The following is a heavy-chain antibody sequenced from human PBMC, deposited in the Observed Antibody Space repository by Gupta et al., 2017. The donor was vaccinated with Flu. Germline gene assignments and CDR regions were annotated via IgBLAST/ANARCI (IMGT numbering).Heavy chain of an antibody. V-gene: IGHV3-21*01. CDR3: ARAGDGTVAGTFDY. CDR1: GFTFSTYG. Sequence: EVQLVESGGGLVKPGGSLRLSCAASGFTFSTYGMNWVRQAPGKGLEWVSSISSSSSYIYYADSVKGRFTISRHNAKNSLYLQINRLRAEETAVYYCARAGDGTVAGTFDYGGQETLVTVSS. CDR2: ISSSSSYI. D-gene: IGHD6-19*01. J-gene: IGHJ4*02.